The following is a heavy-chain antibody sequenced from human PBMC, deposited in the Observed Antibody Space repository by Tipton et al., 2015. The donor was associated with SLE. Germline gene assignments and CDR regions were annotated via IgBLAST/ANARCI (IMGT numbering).Heavy chain of an antibody. Sequence: LRLSCTVSGDFISSRYWNWIRQPPGKGLEWIGYVYYSGSTNYNPSLMSRVTISVDTSKNQFSLKLTSVTAADTDVYYCATARNIFDTFDIWAQGTMVTVSS. V-gene: IGHV4-59*11. CDR3: ATARNIFDTFDI. J-gene: IGHJ3*02. CDR2: VYYSGST. CDR1: GDFISSRY. D-gene: IGHD2/OR15-2a*01.